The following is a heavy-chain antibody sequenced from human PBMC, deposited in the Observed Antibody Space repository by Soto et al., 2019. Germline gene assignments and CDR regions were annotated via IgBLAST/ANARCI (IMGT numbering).Heavy chain of an antibody. D-gene: IGHD1-7*01. CDR2: ITYDGSFQ. CDR3: AKDRVGGTFYTPLGF. Sequence: LRLSCQASGFNFDNYGMHWVRQAPGKGLEWVAVITYDGSFQYYADSVKGRFTISRDNSKNTLSLHLNTLKPEDTAVYHCAKDRVGGTFYTPLGFWGQGTLVTVSS. V-gene: IGHV3-30*18. J-gene: IGHJ4*02. CDR1: GFNFDNYG.